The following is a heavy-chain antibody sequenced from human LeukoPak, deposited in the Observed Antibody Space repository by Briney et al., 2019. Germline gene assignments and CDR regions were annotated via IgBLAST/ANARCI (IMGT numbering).Heavy chain of an antibody. CDR3: ARDHSGYDAGDY. J-gene: IGHJ4*02. V-gene: IGHV3-66*01. Sequence: GSLRLSCAASGFTVSSNYMSWVRQAPGKGLEWVSVIYSGGSTYYADSVKGRFTISRDNSKNTLYLQMNSLRAEDTAVYYCARDHSGYDAGDYWGQGTLVTVSS. D-gene: IGHD5-12*01. CDR1: GFTVSSNY. CDR2: IYSGGST.